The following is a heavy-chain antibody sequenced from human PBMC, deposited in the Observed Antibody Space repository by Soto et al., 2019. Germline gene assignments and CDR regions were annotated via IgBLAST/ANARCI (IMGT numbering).Heavy chain of an antibody. J-gene: IGHJ4*02. CDR3: AREGGGSLLDH. D-gene: IGHD3-16*01. CDR1: GFSFSTYW. V-gene: IGHV3-7*04. CDR2: IRPDGSQT. Sequence: EVQLVESGGGLVQPGESLRLSCAVSGFSFSTYWMAWVRQAPGKGLEWVAHIRPDGSQTDHVDSVRGRFSISRDNAKNSLYLHMNSLRGEDTAVYYCAREGGGSLLDHWGLGTLVTVSS.